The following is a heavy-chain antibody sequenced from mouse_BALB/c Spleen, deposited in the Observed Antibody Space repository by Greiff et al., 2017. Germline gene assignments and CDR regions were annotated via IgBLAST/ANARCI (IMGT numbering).Heavy chain of an antibody. J-gene: IGHJ3*01. CDR2: ISSGSSTI. CDR3: ARVYDGYYAWFAY. D-gene: IGHD2-3*01. CDR1: GFTFSSFG. V-gene: IGHV5-17*02. Sequence: EVKVVESGGGLVQPGGSRKLSCAASGFTFSSFGMHWVRQAPEKGLEWVAYISSGSSTIYYADTVKGRFTISRDNPKNTLFLQMTSLRSEDTAMYYCARVYDGYYAWFAYWGQGTLVTVSA.